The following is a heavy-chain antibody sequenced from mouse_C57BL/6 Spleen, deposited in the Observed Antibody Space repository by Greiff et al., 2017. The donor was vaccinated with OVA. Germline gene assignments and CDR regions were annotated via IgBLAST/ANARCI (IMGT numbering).Heavy chain of an antibody. Sequence: VQVVESGPGLVQPSQSLSITCTVSGFSLTSYGVHWVRQSPGKGLEWLGVIWSGGSTDYNAAFISRLSISKDNSKSQVFFKMNSLQADDTAIYYCARLFYYGTAYWGQGTLVTVSA. CDR1: GFSLTSYG. D-gene: IGHD1-1*01. CDR3: ARLFYYGTAY. J-gene: IGHJ3*01. V-gene: IGHV2-2*01. CDR2: IWSGGST.